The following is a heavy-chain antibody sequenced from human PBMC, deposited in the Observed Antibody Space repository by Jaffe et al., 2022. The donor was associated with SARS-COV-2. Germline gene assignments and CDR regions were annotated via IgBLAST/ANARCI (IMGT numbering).Heavy chain of an antibody. CDR1: GFTFSSYA. D-gene: IGHD6-13*01. V-gene: IGHV3-23*01. J-gene: IGHJ4*02. CDR3: AKDRFLHAGIAAAVDY. Sequence: EVQLLESGGGLVQPGGSLRLSCAASGFTFSSYAMSWVRQAPGKGLEWVSAISGSGGSTYYADSVKGRFTISRDNSKNTLYLQMNSLRAEDTAVYYCAKDRFLHAGIAAAVDYWGQGTLVTVSS. CDR2: ISGSGGST.